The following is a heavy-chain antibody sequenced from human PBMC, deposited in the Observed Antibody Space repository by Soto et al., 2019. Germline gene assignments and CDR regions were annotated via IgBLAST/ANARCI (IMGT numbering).Heavy chain of an antibody. CDR2: IYYSGST. J-gene: IGHJ4*02. Sequence: QVQLQESGPGLVKPSETLSLTCTVSGGSISSYYWSWIRQPPGKGLEWIGYIYYSGSTNYNPSLNRRVTISVDTSKNQFSLKLSSVTAADTAMYYCARAQLVPAATYYFDYWGQGTLVTVSS. D-gene: IGHD2-2*01. V-gene: IGHV4-59*01. CDR1: GGSISSYY. CDR3: ARAQLVPAATYYFDY.